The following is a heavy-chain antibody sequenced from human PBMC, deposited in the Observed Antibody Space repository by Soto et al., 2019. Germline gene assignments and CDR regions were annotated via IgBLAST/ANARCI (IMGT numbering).Heavy chain of an antibody. J-gene: IGHJ6*02. CDR1: GYSFTSYW. CDR2: IDPSDSYT. Sequence: GESLKISCKGSGYSFTSYWISWVRQMPGKGLEWMGRIDPSDSYTNYSPSFQGHVTISAAKSISTANLQWSSLKASDTAMYYCARNETSIVGATSYYYGMDVWGQGTTVTVSS. CDR3: ARNETSIVGATSYYYGMDV. D-gene: IGHD1-26*01. V-gene: IGHV5-10-1*01.